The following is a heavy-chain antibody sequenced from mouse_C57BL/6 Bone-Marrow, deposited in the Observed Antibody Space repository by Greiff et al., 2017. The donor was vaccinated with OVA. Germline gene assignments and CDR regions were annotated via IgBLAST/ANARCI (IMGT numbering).Heavy chain of an antibody. CDR2: INPNNGGT. V-gene: IGHV1-26*01. CDR1: GSTFTDYY. CDR3: ARAYLDD. J-gene: IGHJ2*01. Sequence: VQLQQSGPELVKPGASVKISCKASGSTFTDYYMNWVKQSHGKSLEWIGDINPNNGGTSYNQKFKGKATLTVDKSSSTAYMELRSLTSEDSAVYYCARAYLDDWGQGTTLTVSS.